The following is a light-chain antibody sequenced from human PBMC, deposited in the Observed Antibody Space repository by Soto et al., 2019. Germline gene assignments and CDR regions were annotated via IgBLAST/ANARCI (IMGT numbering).Light chain of an antibody. CDR3: CSYAGAPWL. V-gene: IGLV2-23*02. Sequence: QSALTQPASVSGSPGQSITISCTGTSSDVGSYNLVSWYQQYPGKAPKLMIYEVSKRPSGVSNRFSGSKSGNTASLTISGLQAEDEADYYCCSYAGAPWLFGGGTKLTVL. J-gene: IGLJ3*02. CDR1: SSDVGSYNL. CDR2: EVS.